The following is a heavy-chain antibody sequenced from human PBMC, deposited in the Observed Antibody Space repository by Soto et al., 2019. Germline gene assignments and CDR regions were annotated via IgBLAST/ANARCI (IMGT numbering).Heavy chain of an antibody. V-gene: IGHV3-21*01. J-gene: IGHJ3*02. CDR1: GFTFSSYS. D-gene: IGHD1-26*01. Sequence: GSLRLSCAASGFTFSSYSMNWVRQAPGKGLEWVSSISSSSYIYYADSVKGRFTISRDNAKNSLYLQMDSLRAEDTAAYYCARDQGGSYPDAFDIWGQGTMVTVSS. CDR3: ARDQGGSYPDAFDI. CDR2: ISSSSYI.